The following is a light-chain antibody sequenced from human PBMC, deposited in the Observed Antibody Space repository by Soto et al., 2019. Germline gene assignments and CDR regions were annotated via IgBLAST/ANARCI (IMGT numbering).Light chain of an antibody. Sequence: QMTQSPSTLSASVGDRVTITCRAGRDTNYWLAWYQQKPGKAPKLLIYDASSLETGVPSRFSGSGSGIEFTLTISSLQPDDFATYHCQQYNTYLTFGGGTKVDIK. CDR2: DAS. J-gene: IGKJ4*01. V-gene: IGKV1-5*01. CDR3: QQYNTYLT. CDR1: RDTNYW.